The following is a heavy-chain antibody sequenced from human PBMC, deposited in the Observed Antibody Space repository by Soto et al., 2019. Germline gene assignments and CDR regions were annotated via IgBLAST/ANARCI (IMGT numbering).Heavy chain of an antibody. Sequence: QVQLVQSGADVKKPGSSVKVSCKASGGSFSTYGINWVRLAPGQGLEWMGGIIPKFGTTNYAQKFRGRVTITADESTNTAYMELNYLRSEDTAVYFCARELDPYYGGNSLSLDYWGQGTLVTVSS. V-gene: IGHV1-69*13. CDR1: GGSFSTYG. D-gene: IGHD4-17*01. CDR3: ARELDPYYGGNSLSLDY. J-gene: IGHJ4*02. CDR2: IIPKFGTT.